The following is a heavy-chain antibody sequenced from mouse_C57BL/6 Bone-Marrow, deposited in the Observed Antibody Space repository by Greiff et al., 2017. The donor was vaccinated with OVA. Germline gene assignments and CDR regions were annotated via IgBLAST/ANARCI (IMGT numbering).Heavy chain of an antibody. J-gene: IGHJ3*01. CDR2: IYPGSGNT. V-gene: IGHV1-76*01. D-gene: IGHD3-2*02. CDR1: GYTFTDYY. Sequence: VKLVESGAELVRPGASVKLSCKASGYTFTDYYINWVKQRPGQGLEWIARIYPGSGNTYYNEKFKGKATLTAEKSSSTAYMQLSSLTSEDSAVYFCARELRLRGLFAYWGQGTLVTVSA. CDR3: ARELRLRGLFAY.